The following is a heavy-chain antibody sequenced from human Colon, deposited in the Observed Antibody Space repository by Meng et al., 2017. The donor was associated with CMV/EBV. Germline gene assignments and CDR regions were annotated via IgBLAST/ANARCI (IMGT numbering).Heavy chain of an antibody. CDR2: IKEHGDEK. D-gene: IGHD5-12*01. CDR1: GFSFSSYW. CDR3: AGDVKYSASRGFDY. J-gene: IGHJ4*02. V-gene: IGHV3-7*03. Sequence: GGSLRLSCAASGFSFSSYWMSWVRQAPGKGLEWVANIKEHGDEKDYVGSVEGRFTVSRDNAKNSLYRQMNSLRAEDTAVYYCAGDVKYSASRGFDYWGQGTLVTVSS.